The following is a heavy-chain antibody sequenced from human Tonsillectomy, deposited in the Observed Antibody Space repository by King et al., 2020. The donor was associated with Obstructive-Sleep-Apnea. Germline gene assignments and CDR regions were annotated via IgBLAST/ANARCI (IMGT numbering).Heavy chain of an antibody. J-gene: IGHJ4*02. CDR3: ARQRSTNWLMGY. D-gene: IGHD2-8*01. Sequence: VQLQESGPGLVKPSETLSLTCTVSGGSISSYYWSWIRQPPGKGLEWIGYIYYSGSTNYNPPLKSRVTISVDTSNNQFSLKLTSVTAADTAVYYCARQRSTNWLMGYWGQGTLVTVSS. V-gene: IGHV4-59*01. CDR2: IYYSGST. CDR1: GGSISSYY.